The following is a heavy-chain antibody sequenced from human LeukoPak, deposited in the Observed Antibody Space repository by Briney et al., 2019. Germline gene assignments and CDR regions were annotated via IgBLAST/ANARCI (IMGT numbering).Heavy chain of an antibody. Sequence: GGSLRLSCAASGFTFHDYTMHWVRQAPGKGLEWVSLISWDGGGTYYADSVKGRFTISRDNSKNSLYLQMNSLRTEDTAFYYCAKDSQSYDFWTGSFDNWGQGALVTVSS. J-gene: IGHJ4*02. CDR2: ISWDGGGT. V-gene: IGHV3-43*01. CDR1: GFTFHDYT. D-gene: IGHD3-3*01. CDR3: AKDSQSYDFWTGSFDN.